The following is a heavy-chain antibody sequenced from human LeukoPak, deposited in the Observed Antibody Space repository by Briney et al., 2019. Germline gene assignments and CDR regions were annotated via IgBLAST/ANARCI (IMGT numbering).Heavy chain of an antibody. CDR2: IWFDGVNK. V-gene: IGHV3-33*06. Sequence: GGSLRLSCTASGFSFSDYGLHWVRQAPGKGLEWVAIIWFDGVNKYYEESVKGRFTISRDISKSTLYLQMNSLRAEDTAVYYCAKGGGGGNSGYLDYWGQGIMVTVSS. J-gene: IGHJ4*02. CDR1: GFSFSDYG. CDR3: AKGGGGGNSGYLDY. D-gene: IGHD4-23*01.